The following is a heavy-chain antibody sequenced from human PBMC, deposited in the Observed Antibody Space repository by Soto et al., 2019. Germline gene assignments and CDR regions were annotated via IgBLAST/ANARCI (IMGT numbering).Heavy chain of an antibody. V-gene: IGHV3-49*05. D-gene: IGHD4-17*01. CDR1: GFTFGDYP. CDR2: IRSKAYATTT. J-gene: IGHJ2*01. CDR3: TRERCEYGDPKGYCEL. Sequence: EVQLVESGGGVVKPGRSLRLSCATSGFTFGDYPMTWFRQAPGKGLEWVAFIRSKAYATTTQYAASVKGRFTISRDDYKRLAFLQMNSLKTDDTAVYYCTRERCEYGDPKGYCELGGRGTLVTVSS.